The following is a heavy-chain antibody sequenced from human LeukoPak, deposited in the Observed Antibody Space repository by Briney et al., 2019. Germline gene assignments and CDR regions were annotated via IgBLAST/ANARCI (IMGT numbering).Heavy chain of an antibody. D-gene: IGHD6-19*01. CDR1: GYTFTSYD. CDR3: ARGPKSGYSSGWYFPYYYYYGMDV. Sequence: ASVKVSCKASGYTFTSYDINWVRQATGQGLEWMGWMNPNSGNTGYAQKFQGRVTMTRNTSISTAYMELSSLSSEDTAVYYCARGPKSGYSSGWYFPYYYYYGMDVWGQGTTVTVSS. V-gene: IGHV1-8*01. CDR2: MNPNSGNT. J-gene: IGHJ6*02.